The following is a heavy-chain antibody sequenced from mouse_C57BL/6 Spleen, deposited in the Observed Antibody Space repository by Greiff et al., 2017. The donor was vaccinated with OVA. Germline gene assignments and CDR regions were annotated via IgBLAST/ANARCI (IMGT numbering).Heavy chain of an antibody. CDR1: GYAFSSSW. J-gene: IGHJ2*01. Sequence: QVQLKESGPELVKPGASVKISCKASGYAFSSSWMNWVKQRPGKGLEWIGRIYPGDGDTNYNGKFKGKATLTADKSSSTAYMQLSSLTSEDSAVYFCASDYGSVLFDYWGQGTTLTVSS. D-gene: IGHD1-1*01. V-gene: IGHV1-82*01. CDR3: ASDYGSVLFDY. CDR2: IYPGDGDT.